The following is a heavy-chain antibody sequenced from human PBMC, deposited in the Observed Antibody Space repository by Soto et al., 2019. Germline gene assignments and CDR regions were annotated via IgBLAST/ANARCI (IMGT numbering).Heavy chain of an antibody. J-gene: IGHJ5*02. CDR2: IYHSGST. Sequence: KTSETLSLTCAVSGYSISSGYYWGWIRQPPGKGLEWIGSIYHSGSTYYNPSLKSRVTISVDTSKNQFSLKLSSVTAADTAVYYCARDRLDYDSSGYGWFDPWGQGTLVTVSS. CDR1: GYSISSGYY. D-gene: IGHD3-22*01. V-gene: IGHV4-38-2*02. CDR3: ARDRLDYDSSGYGWFDP.